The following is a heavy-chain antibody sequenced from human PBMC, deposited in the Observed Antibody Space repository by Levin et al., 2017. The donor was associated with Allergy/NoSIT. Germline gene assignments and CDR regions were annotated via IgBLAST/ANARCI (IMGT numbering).Heavy chain of an antibody. CDR3: AREGRAAGNKKTLFFDY. J-gene: IGHJ4*02. CDR1: GFTFSSYS. Sequence: SCAASGFTFSSYSMNWVRQAPGKGLEWVSSISSSSSYIYYADSVKGRFTISRDNAKNSLYLQMNSLRAEDTAVYYCAREGRAAGNKKTLFFDYWGQGTLVTVSS. D-gene: IGHD6-13*01. V-gene: IGHV3-21*01. CDR2: ISSSSSYI.